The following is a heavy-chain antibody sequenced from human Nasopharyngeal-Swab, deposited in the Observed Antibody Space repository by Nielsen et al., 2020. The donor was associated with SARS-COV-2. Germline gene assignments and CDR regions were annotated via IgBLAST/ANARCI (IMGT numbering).Heavy chain of an antibody. V-gene: IGHV7-4-1*02. Sequence: ASVKVSCKASGYTFTSYAMNWVRQAPGQGLEWMGWINTNTGNPTYAQGFTGRFVFSLDTSVSTAYLQISSLKAEDTAVYYCASGKHSSGWYGLDAFDIWGQGTMFTVSS. D-gene: IGHD6-19*01. CDR3: ASGKHSSGWYGLDAFDI. J-gene: IGHJ3*02. CDR1: GYTFTSYA. CDR2: INTNTGNP.